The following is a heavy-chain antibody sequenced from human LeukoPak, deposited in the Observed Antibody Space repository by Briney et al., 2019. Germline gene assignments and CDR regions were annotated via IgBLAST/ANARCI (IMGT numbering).Heavy chain of an antibody. J-gene: IGHJ4*02. CDR3: AKGRSDCSSTSCYFFGYDY. Sequence: GGSLRLSCAASGLTFSSYAMSWVRQAPGKGLEWVSAISGSGGSTYYADSVKGRFTISRDNSKNTLYLQMNSLRAEDTAVYYCAKGRSDCSSTSCYFFGYDYWGQGTLVTVSS. CDR2: ISGSGGST. CDR1: GLTFSSYA. V-gene: IGHV3-23*01. D-gene: IGHD2-2*01.